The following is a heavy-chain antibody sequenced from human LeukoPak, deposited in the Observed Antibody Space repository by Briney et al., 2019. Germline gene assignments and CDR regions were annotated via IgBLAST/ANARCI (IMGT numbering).Heavy chain of an antibody. J-gene: IGHJ4*02. V-gene: IGHV4-59*01. Sequence: PSETLSFTCTVSGGSISSYYWSWIRQPPGKGLEWIGYIYYSGSTNYNPSLKSRVTISVDMSKNQFSLKLSSVTAADTAVYYCARGHGYCSGGSCYPNYWGQGTLVTVSS. CDR1: GGSISSYY. D-gene: IGHD2-15*01. CDR3: ARGHGYCSGGSCYPNY. CDR2: IYYSGST.